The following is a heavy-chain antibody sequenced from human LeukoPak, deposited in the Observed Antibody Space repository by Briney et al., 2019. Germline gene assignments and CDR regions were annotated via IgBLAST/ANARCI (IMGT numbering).Heavy chain of an antibody. J-gene: IGHJ4*02. Sequence: PGGSLRLSCATSGFTFSSYAMHWVRQAPGEGLEWVAVISYDGSNKYYADSVKGRFTISRDNSKNTLYLQMNSLRAEDTAVYYCARDLRWYCSGGSCYTEPFFDYWGQGTLVTVSS. CDR2: ISYDGSNK. CDR3: ARDLRWYCSGGSCYTEPFFDY. D-gene: IGHD2-15*01. V-gene: IGHV3-30*01. CDR1: GFTFSSYA.